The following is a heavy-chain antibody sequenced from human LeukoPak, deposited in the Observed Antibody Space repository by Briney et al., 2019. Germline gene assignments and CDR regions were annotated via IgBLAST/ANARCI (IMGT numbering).Heavy chain of an antibody. J-gene: IGHJ4*02. CDR1: GGSISSYY. V-gene: IGHV4-59*12. Sequence: PSETLSLTCTVSGGSISSYYWSWIRQPPGKGLEWIGYIYYSGSTSYNPSLKSRVTMSVDTSKNQFSLKLSSVTAADTAVYYCARERYYYDSSGLLDYWGQGTLVTASS. CDR3: ARERYYYDSSGLLDY. CDR2: IYYSGST. D-gene: IGHD3-22*01.